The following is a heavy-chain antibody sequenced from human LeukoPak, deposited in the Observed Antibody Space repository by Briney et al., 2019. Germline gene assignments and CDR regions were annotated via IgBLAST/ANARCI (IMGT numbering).Heavy chain of an antibody. CDR3: ARDRAPNTIFGVAFHAGLIDY. V-gene: IGHV1-3*03. J-gene: IGHJ4*02. CDR1: GYTFTSYA. CDR2: INAGNGNT. Sequence: ASVKVSCKASGYTFTSYAMHWVRQAPGQRLEWMGWINAGNGNTKYSQEFQGRVTITRDTSASTAYMELSSLRSEDMAVYYCARDRAPNTIFGVAFHAGLIDYWGQGTLVTVSS. D-gene: IGHD3-3*01.